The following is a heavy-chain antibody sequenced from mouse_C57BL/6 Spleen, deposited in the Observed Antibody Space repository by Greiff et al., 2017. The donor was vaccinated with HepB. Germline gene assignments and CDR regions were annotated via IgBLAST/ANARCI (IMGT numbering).Heavy chain of an antibody. Sequence: EVQLVESGTVLARPGASVKMSCKTSGYTFTSYWMHWVKQRPGQGLEWIGAIYPGNSDTSYNQKFKGKAKLTAVTSASTAYMELSSLTNEDSAVYYWTRNYGYDGRKVFAYWGQGTLVTVSA. D-gene: IGHD2-2*01. J-gene: IGHJ3*01. CDR3: TRNYGYDGRKVFAY. V-gene: IGHV1-5*01. CDR1: GYTFTSYW. CDR2: IYPGNSDT.